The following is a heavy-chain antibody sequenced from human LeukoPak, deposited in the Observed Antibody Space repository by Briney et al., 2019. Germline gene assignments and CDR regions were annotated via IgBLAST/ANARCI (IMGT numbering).Heavy chain of an antibody. CDR1: GFTLSTYW. CDR2: INGDGSST. V-gene: IGHV3-74*01. J-gene: IGHJ3*02. Sequence: GGSLRLSCAASGFTLSTYWMHWVRQGPGKGLEWVSRINGDGSSTSYADSVKGRFTISRDNAKNTLYLQMNSLRAEDTAVYYCARRYNDSSGYKGALDIWGQGTMATVSS. D-gene: IGHD3-22*01. CDR3: ARRYNDSSGYKGALDI.